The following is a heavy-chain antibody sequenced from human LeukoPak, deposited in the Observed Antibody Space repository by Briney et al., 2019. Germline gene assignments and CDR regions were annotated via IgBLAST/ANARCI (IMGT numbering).Heavy chain of an antibody. CDR3: ARQMVRVSSYFDY. D-gene: IGHD3-10*01. Sequence: SETLSLTCTVSGGSISSSSYYWGWIRQPPGKGLGWIGSIYYSGSTYYNPSLKSRVTISVDTSKNQFSLKLSSVTAADTAVYYCARQMVRVSSYFDYWGQGTLVTVSS. CDR2: IYYSGST. V-gene: IGHV4-39*01. J-gene: IGHJ4*02. CDR1: GGSISSSSYY.